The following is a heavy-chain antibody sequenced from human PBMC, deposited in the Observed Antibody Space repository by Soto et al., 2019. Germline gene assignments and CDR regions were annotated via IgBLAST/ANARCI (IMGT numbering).Heavy chain of an antibody. V-gene: IGHV1-18*01. J-gene: IGHJ3*02. D-gene: IGHD2-15*01. CDR3: ARQSVVAALHDAFDI. CDR2: ISAYNGNT. Sequence: ASVKVSCKASGYTFTIYGISWVRQAPGQGLEWMGWISAYNGNTNYAQKLQGRVTMTTDTSTSTAYMELRSLRSDDTAVYYCARQSVVAALHDAFDIWGQGTMVTVSS. CDR1: GYTFTIYG.